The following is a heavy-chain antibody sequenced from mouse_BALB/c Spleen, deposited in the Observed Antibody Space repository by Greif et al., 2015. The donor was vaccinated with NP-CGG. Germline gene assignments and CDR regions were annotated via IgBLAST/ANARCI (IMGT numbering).Heavy chain of an antibody. CDR3: ARDRERRYDGPYAMDY. Sequence: EVNLVESGGGLVKPGGSLKLSCAASGFTFSDYYMYWVRQTPEKRLEWVATISDGGSYTYYPDSVKGRFTISRDNAKNNLYLQMSSLKSEDTAMYYCARDRERRYDGPYAMDYWGQGTSVTVSS. CDR1: GFTFSDYY. CDR2: ISDGGSYT. J-gene: IGHJ4*01. D-gene: IGHD2-14*01. V-gene: IGHV5-4*02.